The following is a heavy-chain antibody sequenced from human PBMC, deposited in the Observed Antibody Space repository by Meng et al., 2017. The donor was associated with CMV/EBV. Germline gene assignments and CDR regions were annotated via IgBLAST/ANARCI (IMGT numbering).Heavy chain of an antibody. CDR2: IYTSGST. CDR3: ARGLITMVRGVPFDY. D-gene: IGHD3-10*01. CDR1: GGSISSGSYY. V-gene: IGHV4-61*02. Sequence: HGQPQESGPGLVKPSQTLSLTCTVSGGSISSGSYYWSWIRQPAGKGLEWIGRIYTSGSTNYNPSLKSRVTISVDTSKNQFSLKLSSVTAADTAVYYCARGLITMVRGVPFDYWGQGTLVTVSS. J-gene: IGHJ4*02.